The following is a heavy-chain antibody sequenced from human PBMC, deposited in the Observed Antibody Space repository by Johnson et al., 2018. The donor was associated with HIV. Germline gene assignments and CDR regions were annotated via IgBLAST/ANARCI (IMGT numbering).Heavy chain of an antibody. Sequence: LSCAASGFTFSSYGMHWVRQAPGKGLEWVAFIRYDGSNKYYIDSVKGRFTVSRDNSKNTLYLQMNSLRTEDTAVYYCARAGRFTMIQGAFDIWGQGTMVTVSS. CDR1: GFTFSSYG. CDR2: IRYDGSNK. J-gene: IGHJ3*02. D-gene: IGHD3-22*01. CDR3: ARAGRFTMIQGAFDI. V-gene: IGHV3-30*02.